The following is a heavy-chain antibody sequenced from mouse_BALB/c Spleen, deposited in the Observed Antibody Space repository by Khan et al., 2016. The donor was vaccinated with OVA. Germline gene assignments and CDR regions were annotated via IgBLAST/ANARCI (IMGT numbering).Heavy chain of an antibody. V-gene: IGHV1S81*02. CDR3: ARGGYGSPFAY. Sequence: QVQLQQSGAELVKPGASVKLSCKASGYTFTSYYMYWVKQSPGQGLEWIGGINPSNGGPNVADKFKGRATLTVDKSSSTAYMQISSLTSEDTAVYYCARGGYGSPFAYWGQGTLVTVSA. CDR2: INPSNGGP. CDR1: GYTFTSYY. J-gene: IGHJ3*01. D-gene: IGHD2-10*02.